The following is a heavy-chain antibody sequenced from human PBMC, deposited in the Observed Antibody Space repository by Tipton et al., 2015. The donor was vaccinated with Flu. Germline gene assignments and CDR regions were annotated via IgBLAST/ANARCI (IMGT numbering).Heavy chain of an antibody. J-gene: IGHJ6*02. Sequence: TLSLTCTVSGYSISSGYYWGWIRQPPGKGLEWIGSIYHSGSTYYNPSLKSRITISVDTSRTQFSLRLNSLTAADTAVYYCARDQGFGDGLTYDYYDMDVWGQGTTVTVSS. V-gene: IGHV4-38-2*02. CDR3: ARDQGFGDGLTYDYYDMDV. CDR2: IYHSGST. D-gene: IGHD3-10*01. CDR1: GYSISSGYY.